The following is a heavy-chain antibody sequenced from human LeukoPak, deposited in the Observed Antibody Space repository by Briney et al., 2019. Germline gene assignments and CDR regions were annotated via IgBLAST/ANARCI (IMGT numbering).Heavy chain of an antibody. CDR3: ARSSVWAAGTDY. Sequence: SETLSLTCAVYGGSFSGYYWSWIRQPPGKGLEWIGEINHSGSTNYNPSLKGRVTISVDTSKNQFSLKLSSVTAADTAVYYCARSSVWAAGTDYWGQGTLVTVSS. V-gene: IGHV4-34*01. CDR2: INHSGST. J-gene: IGHJ4*02. D-gene: IGHD6-13*01. CDR1: GGSFSGYY.